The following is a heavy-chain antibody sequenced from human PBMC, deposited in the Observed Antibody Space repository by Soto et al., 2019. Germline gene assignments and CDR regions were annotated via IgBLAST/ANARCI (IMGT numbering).Heavy chain of an antibody. V-gene: IGHV3-30*18. Sequence: GGSLRLSCTASGFNLSTYVVHGVRQPPGKGLEWVAVVSFDGRNKYYAGSVEGRFTISRDNSKKTLYLHMNSLRAEDTAVYYCAKEGFYDRTGYYPFDSWGQGTLVTVSS. CDR1: GFNLSTYV. J-gene: IGHJ4*02. D-gene: IGHD3-22*01. CDR3: AKEGFYDRTGYYPFDS. CDR2: VSFDGRNK.